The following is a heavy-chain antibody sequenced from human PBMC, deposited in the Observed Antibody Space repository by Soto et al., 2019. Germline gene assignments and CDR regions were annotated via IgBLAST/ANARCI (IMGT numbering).Heavy chain of an antibody. CDR2: INAGYGNT. J-gene: IGHJ4*02. V-gene: IGHV1-3*01. CDR3: ARDTGDGTFDF. Sequence: ASVKDSCKASAYNFSSYAMHWVRQAPGQRLEWMGWINAGYGNTKSSQKFQDRVTISRDTSASTAYMELTSLRSEDTAVYYCARDTGDGTFDFWGQGTLVTVSS. D-gene: IGHD7-27*01. CDR1: AYNFSSYA.